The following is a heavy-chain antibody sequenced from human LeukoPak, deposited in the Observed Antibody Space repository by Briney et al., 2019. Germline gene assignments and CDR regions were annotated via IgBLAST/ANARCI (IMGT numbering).Heavy chain of an antibody. J-gene: IGHJ4*02. V-gene: IGHV3-15*01. CDR3: TTDFFQGGSDY. D-gene: IGHD3-10*01. CDR1: GFTFSSAW. Sequence: NPGGSLRLSCVASGFTFSSAWMNWVRQAPEKGLEWVGRIKSKTYGATTDYVAPVKGRFSISRDDSKNTLYLQMNGLKAEDTAIYFCTTDFFQGGSDYWGQGTLVTVSS. CDR2: IKSKTYGATT.